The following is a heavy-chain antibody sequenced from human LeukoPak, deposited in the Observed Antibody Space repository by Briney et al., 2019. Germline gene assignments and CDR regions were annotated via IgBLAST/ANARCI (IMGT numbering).Heavy chain of an antibody. CDR3: ARGGSPIYDAFEI. CDR1: GFTFSSYW. D-gene: IGHD2/OR15-2a*01. V-gene: IGHV3-74*01. J-gene: IGHJ3*02. CDR2: ITSDGRTT. Sequence: GGSLRLSCAPSGFTFSSYWMHWVRQAPGMGLVWVSHITSDGRTTSYADSMKGRFTISRDNAKNTLYLQMNSLRAEDTAVYYCARGGSPIYDAFEIWGQGTKVTVSS.